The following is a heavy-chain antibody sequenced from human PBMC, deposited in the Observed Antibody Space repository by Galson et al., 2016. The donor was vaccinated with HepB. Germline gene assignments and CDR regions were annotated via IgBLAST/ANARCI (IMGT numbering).Heavy chain of an antibody. Sequence: SLRLSCADSGFIFRSYAMNWVRQAPGKGLEWLAVISNDGSNKYFADSVKGRFTISSDNSKNTLYRQMNSLRAEDTAVYYCARFIASPWNDYYYSGMDVWGNETTVTVSS. CDR1: GFIFRSYA. CDR3: ARFIASPWNDYYYSGMDV. V-gene: IGHV3-30-3*01. J-gene: IGHJ6*04. D-gene: IGHD1-1*01. CDR2: ISNDGSNK.